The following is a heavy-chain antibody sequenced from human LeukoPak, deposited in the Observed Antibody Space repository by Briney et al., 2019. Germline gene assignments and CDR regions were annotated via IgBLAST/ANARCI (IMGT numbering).Heavy chain of an antibody. V-gene: IGHV3-74*01. CDR1: GFTFSNHW. CDR2: IDGGGTST. Sequence: GGSLRLSCAASGFTFSNHWMHWVRQVPGRGLVWVSRIDGGGTSTSYADSVKGRFSISRDNAKSILYLQMSSLRAEDTAVYYCARGPGSSGGAYVGDYWGHGTLVTVSS. D-gene: IGHD3-22*01. J-gene: IGHJ4*01. CDR3: ARGPGSSGGAYVGDY.